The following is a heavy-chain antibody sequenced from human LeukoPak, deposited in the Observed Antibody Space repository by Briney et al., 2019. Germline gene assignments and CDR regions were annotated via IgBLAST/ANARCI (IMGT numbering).Heavy chain of an antibody. Sequence: PGGSLRLSCAASGFAFSSYWIHWGRQAPGKGLVWVSRINTDGSSTSYADSVKGRFTISRDNAKNTMYLQMNSLRVEDTAVYYCARDREGATLNDAFDIWGQGTMVTVSS. J-gene: IGHJ3*02. V-gene: IGHV3-74*01. CDR3: ARDREGATLNDAFDI. D-gene: IGHD1-26*01. CDR1: GFAFSSYW. CDR2: INTDGSST.